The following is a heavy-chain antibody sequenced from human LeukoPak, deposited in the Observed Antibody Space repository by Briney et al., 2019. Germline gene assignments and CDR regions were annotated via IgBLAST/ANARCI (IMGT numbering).Heavy chain of an antibody. CDR1: GFTFSSYE. CDR3: ARRRVVVAATNYYGMDV. Sequence: GGSLRLSCAASGFTFSSYEMNWVRQAPGKGLEWVSYISSSGSTIYYADSVKGRFTISRDNAKNSLYLQMNSLRAEDTAVYYCARRRVVVAATNYYGMDVWGQGTTVTVSS. D-gene: IGHD2-15*01. V-gene: IGHV3-48*03. CDR2: ISSSGSTI. J-gene: IGHJ6*02.